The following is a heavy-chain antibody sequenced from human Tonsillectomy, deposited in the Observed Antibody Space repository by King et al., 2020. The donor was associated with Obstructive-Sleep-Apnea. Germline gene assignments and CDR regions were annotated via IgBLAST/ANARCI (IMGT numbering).Heavy chain of an antibody. V-gene: IGHV4-30-4*01. J-gene: IGHJ3*02. D-gene: IGHD3-22*01. CDR2: TYYSGST. Sequence: VQLQESGPGLVKPSQTLSLTCTVSGVSISSGDYYWSWIRQPPGKGLEWIGYTYYSGSTYYNPSLKRRVTISLDTSKNQFSLKLSCVTAADTAVYYCAREAIHAYYYDSSVYSLGCLAFDIWGQGTMVTVSS. CDR3: AREAIHAYYYDSSVYSLGCLAFDI. CDR1: GVSISSGDYY.